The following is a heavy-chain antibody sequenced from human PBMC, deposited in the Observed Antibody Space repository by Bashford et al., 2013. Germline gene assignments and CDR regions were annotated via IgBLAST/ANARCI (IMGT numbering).Heavy chain of an antibody. CDR3: VRPRGAAGTAAAWVFDI. Sequence: ETLSLTCSVSGDSMTGSPYYWGWVRQPQGRGWSGLEVYYSGNTHYNPSLKSRVSISAEASKGQFSLEVRSVTAADTAVYHCVRPRGAAGTAAAWVFDIWGPGKLVTVSS. CDR1: GDSMTGSPYY. V-gene: IGHV4-39*01. D-gene: IGHD6-25*01. CDR2: YYSGNT. J-gene: IGHJ3*02.